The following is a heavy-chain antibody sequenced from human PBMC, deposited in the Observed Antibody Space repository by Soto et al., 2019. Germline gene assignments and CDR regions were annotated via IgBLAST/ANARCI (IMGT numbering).Heavy chain of an antibody. J-gene: IGHJ6*02. CDR1: GLTFSSYE. V-gene: IGHV3-48*03. D-gene: IGHD2-15*01. Sequence: GGSLRLSCAASGLTFSSYEMNWVRQAPGKGLEWVSYISSSGSTIYYADSVKGRFTISRDNAKNSLYLQMNSLRAEDTAVYYCARDSGGGNALCYYYGMDVWGQGTTVTVSS. CDR3: ARDSGGGNALCYYYGMDV. CDR2: ISSSGSTI.